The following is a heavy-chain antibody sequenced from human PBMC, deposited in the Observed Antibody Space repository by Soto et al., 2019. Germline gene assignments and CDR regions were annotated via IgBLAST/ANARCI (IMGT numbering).Heavy chain of an antibody. CDR3: ARQLIY. J-gene: IGHJ4*02. V-gene: IGHV4-59*08. CDR2: IYDSGST. Sequence: SETLSLTCTVSGGSISSSYWSWIRQPPGKGLEWIGYIYDSGSTYYNSSLKSRVTMSVDTSKDQFSLKLNSVTAADTAVYYFARQLIYWGQGTPVTVSS. CDR1: GGSISSSY. D-gene: IGHD6-13*01.